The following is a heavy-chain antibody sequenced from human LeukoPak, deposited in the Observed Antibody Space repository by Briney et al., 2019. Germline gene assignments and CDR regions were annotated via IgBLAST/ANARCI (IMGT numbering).Heavy chain of an antibody. J-gene: IGHJ4*02. V-gene: IGHV1-2*02. D-gene: IGHD6-19*01. CDR2: INPNSGGT. CDR1: GYTFTGYY. Sequence: ASVKVSCKASGYTFTGYYMHCVRQAPGQGLEWMGWINPNSGGTNYAQKFQGRVTMTRDTSISTAYMELSKLRSDDTAVYYCARALFEQWLARPETDYWGQGTLVTVSS. CDR3: ARALFEQWLARPETDY.